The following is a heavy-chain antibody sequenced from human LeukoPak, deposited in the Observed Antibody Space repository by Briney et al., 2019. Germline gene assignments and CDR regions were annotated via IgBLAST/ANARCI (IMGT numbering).Heavy chain of an antibody. CDR2: IYSGGTT. D-gene: IGHD1-26*01. CDR1: GFTVISNY. J-gene: IGHJ4*02. CDR3: ARAATTVTQWDY. Sequence: PGGALRLSCAASGFTVISNYMSWLRQAPAKGLEWVSAIYSGGTTYYADSVKDRFTISRDNSKNTVYLQMNSLRAEDTAVYYCARAATTVTQWDYWGQGSLVTVSS. V-gene: IGHV3-53*01.